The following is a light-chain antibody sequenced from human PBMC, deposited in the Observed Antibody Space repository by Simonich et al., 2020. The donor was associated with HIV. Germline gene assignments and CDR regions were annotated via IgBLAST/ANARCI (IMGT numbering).Light chain of an antibody. Sequence: QSALTQPGSVSGSPGQSISISCTGTSSHVGGYNYVSWYQQHPGKAPKLMIYDVSKRPSGVSNRFSGSKSGNTASLTISGLQAEDEADYYCSSYTSSSTLVFGGGTKLTVL. CDR1: SSHVGGYNY. V-gene: IGLV2-14*03. CDR2: DVS. J-gene: IGLJ3*02. CDR3: SSYTSSSTLV.